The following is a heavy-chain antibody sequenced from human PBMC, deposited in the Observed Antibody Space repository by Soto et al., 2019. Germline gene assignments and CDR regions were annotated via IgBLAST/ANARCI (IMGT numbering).Heavy chain of an antibody. CDR1: GFTFTSSA. J-gene: IGHJ4*01. CDR2: IVVGSGNT. Sequence: SVKVSWKASGFTFTSSAVQWVRQARGQRLEWIGWIVVGSGNTNYAQKFQERVTITRDMSTSTAYMELSSLRSEDTAVYYCAADADPYYDFWSGYPVDFDYWGQ. D-gene: IGHD3-3*01. CDR3: AADADPYYDFWSGYPVDFDY. V-gene: IGHV1-58*01.